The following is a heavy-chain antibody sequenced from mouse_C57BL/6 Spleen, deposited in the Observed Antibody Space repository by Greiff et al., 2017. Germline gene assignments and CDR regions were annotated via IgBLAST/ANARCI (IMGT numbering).Heavy chain of an antibody. Sequence: ESGPGLVKPSQSLSLTCSVTGYSITSGYYWNWIRQFPGNKLEWMGYISYDGSNNYNPSLKNRISITRDTSKNQFFLKLNSVTTEDTATYYCAIGDWYFDVWGTGTTVTVSS. CDR1: GYSITSGYY. V-gene: IGHV3-6*01. CDR3: AIGDWYFDV. CDR2: ISYDGSN. J-gene: IGHJ1*03.